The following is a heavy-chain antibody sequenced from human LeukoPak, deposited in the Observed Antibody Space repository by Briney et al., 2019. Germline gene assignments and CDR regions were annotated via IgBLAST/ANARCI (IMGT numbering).Heavy chain of an antibody. CDR2: IYYSGST. V-gene: IGHV4-59*08. Sequence: KPSETLSLTCTVSGGSISSYYWSWIRQPPGKGLEWIGYIYYSGSTNYNPSLKSRVTISVDTSKNQFSLKLSSVTAADTAVFYCAKATTISAAGSHFVYWGQGTLVTVSS. J-gene: IGHJ4*02. CDR3: AKATTISAAGSHFVY. D-gene: IGHD6-13*01. CDR1: GGSISSYY.